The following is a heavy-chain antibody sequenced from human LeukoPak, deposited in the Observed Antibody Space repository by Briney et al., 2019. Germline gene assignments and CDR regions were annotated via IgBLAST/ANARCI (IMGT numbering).Heavy chain of an antibody. D-gene: IGHD3-10*01. CDR3: AKRCSGSGRNFNPLEN. CDR2: ISGSDGTT. J-gene: IGHJ4*02. Sequence: PGGSLRLSCEASGFPFSNSPMNWVRQAPGKGLEWVSAISGSDGTTYHADSVKGRFTISSDNSKNTLYLQMNSLRAEDTAVYYCAKRCSGSGRNFNPLENWGQGTLVTVSS. V-gene: IGHV3-23*01. CDR1: GFPFSNSP.